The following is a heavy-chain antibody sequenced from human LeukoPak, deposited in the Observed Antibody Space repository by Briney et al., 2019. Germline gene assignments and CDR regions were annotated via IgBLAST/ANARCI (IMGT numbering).Heavy chain of an antibody. V-gene: IGHV1-69*13. J-gene: IGHJ4*02. Sequence: ASVKVSCKASGGAFSSYAISWVRQAPGQGLEWMGGIIPIFGTANYAQKFQGRVTITADESTSTAYMELSSLRSEDTAVYYCARFRDGLLDYWGQGTLVTVSS. CDR1: GGAFSSYA. D-gene: IGHD5-24*01. CDR2: IIPIFGTA. CDR3: ARFRDGLLDY.